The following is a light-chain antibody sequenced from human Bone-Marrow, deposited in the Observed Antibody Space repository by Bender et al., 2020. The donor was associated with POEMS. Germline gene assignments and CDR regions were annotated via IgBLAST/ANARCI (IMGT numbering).Light chain of an antibody. J-gene: IGLJ2*01. Sequence: HSALTQPRSVSGSPGQSVTISCTGTISDVGEYDYVSWFQQDPGKAPKLIIYDVNKRPSGVPDRFSGSKSGNTASLTISGLQADDEAEYYCSSYGGSNNLVFGGGTKLTVL. CDR1: ISDVGEYDY. CDR2: DVN. V-gene: IGLV2-11*02. CDR3: SSYGGSNNLV.